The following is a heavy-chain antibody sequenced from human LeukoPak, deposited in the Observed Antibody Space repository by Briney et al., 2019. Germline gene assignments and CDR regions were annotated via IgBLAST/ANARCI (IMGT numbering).Heavy chain of an antibody. Sequence: PGGSLRLSCAASGFTFSSYEMNWVRQAPGKGLEWVSYISSSGSTIYYADSVKGRFTISRDNAKNSLYLQMNSLRAEDTAVYYCARVTNYYHSLIDYWGQGTLVTVSS. V-gene: IGHV3-48*03. CDR1: GFTFSSYE. J-gene: IGHJ4*02. CDR2: ISSSGSTI. D-gene: IGHD3-10*01. CDR3: ARVTNYYHSLIDY.